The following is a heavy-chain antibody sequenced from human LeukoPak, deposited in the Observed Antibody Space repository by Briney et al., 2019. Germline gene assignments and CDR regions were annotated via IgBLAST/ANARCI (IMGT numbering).Heavy chain of an antibody. CDR1: GYTFTSYG. CDR2: ISAYNGNT. D-gene: IGHD6-6*01. Sequence: ASVKVSCKASGYTFTSYGISWVRQAPGQGLEWMGWISAYNGNTNYAQKLQGRVTMTTDTSTSTAYMELSSLRSEDTAVYYCASRGSSSGPVGYWGQGTLVTVSS. CDR3: ASRGSSSGPVGY. J-gene: IGHJ4*02. V-gene: IGHV1-18*01.